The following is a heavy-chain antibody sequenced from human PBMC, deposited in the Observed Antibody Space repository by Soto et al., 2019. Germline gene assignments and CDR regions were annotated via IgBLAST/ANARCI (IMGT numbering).Heavy chain of an antibody. V-gene: IGHV2-5*02. CDR2: IYWDDDK. Sequence: SGPTLVNPTQTLTLTCAFSGFSLSTSGVVVGWIRQPPGKALEWLALIYWDDDKRYSPSLKSRLTITKDTSKNQVVLTMTNMDPVDTATYYCAHFPMVRGVTAILGFDYWGQGTLVTVSS. CDR3: AHFPMVRGVTAILGFDY. J-gene: IGHJ4*02. CDR1: GFSLSTSGVV. D-gene: IGHD3-10*01.